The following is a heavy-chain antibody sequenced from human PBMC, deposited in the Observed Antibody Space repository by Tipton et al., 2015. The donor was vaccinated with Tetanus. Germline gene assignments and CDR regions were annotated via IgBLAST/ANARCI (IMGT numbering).Heavy chain of an antibody. J-gene: IGHJ3*02. Sequence: LRLSCTVSGGSISSADYYWSWIRQPPGKGLEWIGTMYNSGATYYNPSLKGRVTISGDTSKNLFSLTSVTASDTAVYYCARPEASGRARGFDIWGQGTKVTVSP. CDR3: ARPEASGRARGFDI. D-gene: IGHD3-10*01. CDR1: GGSISSADYY. V-gene: IGHV4-39*02. CDR2: MYNSGAT.